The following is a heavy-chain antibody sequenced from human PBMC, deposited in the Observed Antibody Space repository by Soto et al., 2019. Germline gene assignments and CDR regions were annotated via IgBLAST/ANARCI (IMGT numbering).Heavy chain of an antibody. CDR1: GLTFDDNA. D-gene: IGHD6-6*01. Sequence: GGSLRLSCAVSGLTFDDNAMHWVRQAPEKGLEWVSGINWKSDIGYADSVKGRFTISRDNSKNTLYLQMNSLRAEDTAVYYCARVRSDGSSGYWGQGTLVTVSS. V-gene: IGHV3-9*01. CDR2: INWKSDI. J-gene: IGHJ4*02. CDR3: ARVRSDGSSGY.